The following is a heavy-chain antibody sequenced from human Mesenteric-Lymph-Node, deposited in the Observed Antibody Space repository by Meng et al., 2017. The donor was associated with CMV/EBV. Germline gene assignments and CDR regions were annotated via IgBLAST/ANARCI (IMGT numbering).Heavy chain of an antibody. Sequence: GESLKISCAASGFTFSSYAMHWVRQAPGKGLEWVAVISYDGSNKYYADSVKGRFTISRDNAMNSLYLQIDSLRAEDTAVYYCARLVEYWGQGTLVTVSS. CDR2: ISYDGSNK. J-gene: IGHJ4*02. CDR3: ARLVEY. CDR1: GFTFSSYA. V-gene: IGHV3-30*04.